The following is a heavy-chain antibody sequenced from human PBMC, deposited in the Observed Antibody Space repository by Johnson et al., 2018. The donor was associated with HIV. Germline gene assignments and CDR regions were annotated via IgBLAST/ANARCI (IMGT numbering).Heavy chain of an antibody. CDR2: IRYDGSNK. J-gene: IGHJ3*02. Sequence: QVQLVESGGGVVQPGGSLRLSCAASGFTFSSYGMHWVRQAPGKGLAWVAFIRYDGSNKYYADSVKGRFTISRDNSKNTLYLQMNSLRAEDTAVYYCAKEQSVVVIGIGAFDIWGQGTMVTVSS. CDR1: GFTFSSYG. V-gene: IGHV3-30*02. D-gene: IGHD3-22*01. CDR3: AKEQSVVVIGIGAFDI.